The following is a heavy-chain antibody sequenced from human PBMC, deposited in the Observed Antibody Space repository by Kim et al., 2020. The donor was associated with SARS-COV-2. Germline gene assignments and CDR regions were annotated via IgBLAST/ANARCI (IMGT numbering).Heavy chain of an antibody. V-gene: IGHV4-39*01. J-gene: IGHJ4*02. Sequence: SETLSLTCTVSGGSISSSSYYWGWIRQPPGKGLEWIGSIYYSGSTYYNPSLKSRVTISVDTSKNQFSLKLSSVTAADTAVYYCARPNSSGYYSPRYYFDYWGQGTLVTVSS. CDR2: IYYSGST. CDR3: ARPNSSGYYSPRYYFDY. D-gene: IGHD3-22*01. CDR1: GGSISSSSYY.